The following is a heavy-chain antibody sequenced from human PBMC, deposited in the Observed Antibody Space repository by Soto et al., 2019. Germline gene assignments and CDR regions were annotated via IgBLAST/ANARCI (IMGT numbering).Heavy chain of an antibody. CDR3: ARDWLSYCFDY. CDR1: GFSFSTYG. V-gene: IGHV3-33*01. J-gene: IGHJ4*02. Sequence: GGSLRLSCAASGFSFSTYGMHWVRQAPGKGLEWVAVIWSDGSNEYYADSVKGRFTISRDTSTNALYLQMNSLRAEDTAVYYCARDWLSYCFDYWGQGTPVTVSS. D-gene: IGHD5-12*01. CDR2: IWSDGSNE.